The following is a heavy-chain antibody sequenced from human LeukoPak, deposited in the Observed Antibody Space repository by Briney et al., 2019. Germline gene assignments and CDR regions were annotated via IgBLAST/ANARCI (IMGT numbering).Heavy chain of an antibody. D-gene: IGHD1-26*01. J-gene: IGHJ4*02. CDR3: ARDRQWSRSQGGSYLGGY. Sequence: ASMKVSCKASGGTFSSYAISWVRQAPGQGLEWMGGIIPIFGTANYAQKFQGRVTITADESTSTAYMELSSLRSEDTAVYYCARDRQWSRSQGGSYLGGYWGQGALVTVSS. CDR1: GGTFSSYA. CDR2: IIPIFGTA. V-gene: IGHV1-69*13.